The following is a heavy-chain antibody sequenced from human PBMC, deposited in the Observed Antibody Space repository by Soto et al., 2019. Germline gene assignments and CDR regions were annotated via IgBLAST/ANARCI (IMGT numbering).Heavy chain of an antibody. CDR2: ISASGGSS. CDR1: GFTFSSYA. V-gene: IGHV3-23*01. CDR3: AKSARERTYTSGWYIDY. D-gene: IGHD6-19*01. J-gene: IGHJ4*02. Sequence: EVQLLESGGGLVQPGGSLRLSCAASGFTFSSYALHWVRQAPGKGLEWVSGISASGGSSYYADSVKGRFTISRGNSKNTLYLQMNSLRAEDTAVYYCAKSARERTYTSGWYIDYWGQGTLVTVSS.